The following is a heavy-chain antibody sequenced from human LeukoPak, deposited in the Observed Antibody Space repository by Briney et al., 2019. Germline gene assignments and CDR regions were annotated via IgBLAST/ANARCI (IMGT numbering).Heavy chain of an antibody. J-gene: IGHJ4*02. CDR1: GVTFSDYW. CDR2: INSDGSST. CDR3: AKGGATVIDY. V-gene: IGHV3-74*01. D-gene: IGHD4-17*01. Sequence: GGSLRLSCAASGVTFSDYWMHWVRQAPGKGLVWVSRINSDGSSTTSADSVKGRFTISRDNAKNTLYLQMNSLRAEDTAVYYCAKGGATVIDYWGQGTLVTVSS.